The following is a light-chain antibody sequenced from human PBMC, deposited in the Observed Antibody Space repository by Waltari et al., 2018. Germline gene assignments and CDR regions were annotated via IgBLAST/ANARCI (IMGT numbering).Light chain of an antibody. CDR3: QHYLRLPVT. Sequence: EIVLTQSPGTLSLSLGERATVSCRTSQSVSRALAWYQQKPGQAPRLLIYGASTRATGIPDRFSGSSSGTDFSLTISRLESDDFAVYYCQHYLRLPVTFGQGTTVEI. CDR1: QSVSRA. J-gene: IGKJ1*01. V-gene: IGKV3-20*01. CDR2: GAS.